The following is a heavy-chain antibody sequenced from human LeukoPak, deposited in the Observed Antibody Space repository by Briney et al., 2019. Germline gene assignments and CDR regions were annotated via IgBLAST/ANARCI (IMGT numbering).Heavy chain of an antibody. CDR3: ARGGGNFDY. J-gene: IGHJ4*02. Sequence: PGGSLRLSCAASGFTFSSYWMSWVRRAPGKGLEWVASIKADGSEKYYVDSVKGRFTISRDNAKNSLYLQMNSLRAEDTAVYYCARGGGNFDYWGQGALVTVSS. V-gene: IGHV3-7*04. D-gene: IGHD1-1*01. CDR2: IKADGSEK. CDR1: GFTFSSYW.